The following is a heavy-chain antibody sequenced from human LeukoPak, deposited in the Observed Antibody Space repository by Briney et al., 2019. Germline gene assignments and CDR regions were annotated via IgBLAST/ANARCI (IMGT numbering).Heavy chain of an antibody. Sequence: PSETLSLTCTVSGGSISSYYWSWIRQPPGKGLEWIGCIYYSGSTNYNPSLRSRVTISIDTSKNQFSLKLSSVTAADTAVYYCARGPNIAAAGRFDPWGQGTLVTVSS. CDR2: IYYSGST. CDR3: ARGPNIAAAGRFDP. CDR1: GGSISSYY. J-gene: IGHJ5*02. D-gene: IGHD6-13*01. V-gene: IGHV4-59*12.